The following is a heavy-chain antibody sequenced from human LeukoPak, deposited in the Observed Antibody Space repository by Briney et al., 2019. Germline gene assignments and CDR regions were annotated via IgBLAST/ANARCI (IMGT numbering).Heavy chain of an antibody. Sequence: PSETLSLTCTVSGGSISSSSYYWGRIRQPPGKGLESIGSIYYSGSTYYNPSLKSRVTIPVDTSKNQFSLKLSSVTAADTAVYYCARGHQVPAAMQGYYYYYGMDVWGQGTTVTVSS. CDR2: IYYSGST. CDR1: GGSISSSSYY. D-gene: IGHD2-2*01. CDR3: ARGHQVPAAMQGYYYYYGMDV. J-gene: IGHJ6*02. V-gene: IGHV4-39*01.